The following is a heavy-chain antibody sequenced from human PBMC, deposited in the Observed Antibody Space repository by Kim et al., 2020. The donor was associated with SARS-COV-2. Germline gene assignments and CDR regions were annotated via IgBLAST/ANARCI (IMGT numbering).Heavy chain of an antibody. V-gene: IGHV1-46*01. J-gene: IGHJ6*04. D-gene: IGHD5-18*01. CDR1: GYTFTSYY. CDR2: INPSGGST. CDR3: ARVPRIQLWSPSYGMDV. Sequence: ASVKVSCKASGYTFTSYYMHWVRQAPGQGLEWMGIINPSGGSTSYAQKFQGRVTMTRDTSTSTVYMELSSLRSDDTAVYYCARVPRIQLWSPSYGMDVWGKGTTVTVSS.